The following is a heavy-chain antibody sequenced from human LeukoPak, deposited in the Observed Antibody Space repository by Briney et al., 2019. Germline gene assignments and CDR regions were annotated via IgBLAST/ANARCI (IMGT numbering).Heavy chain of an antibody. CDR3: ARSWAGMYYPFYYFDF. CDR2: TNHRGST. CDR1: GDSFSGYY. V-gene: IGHV4-34*01. J-gene: IGHJ4*02. Sequence: SENLSRNCSGYGDSFSGYYWSWIRHAPGQGLEWIAETNHRGSTHYNQSLKSRVNISVDTSKNQFSVNLDSVTAADTAVYYCARSWAGMYYPFYYFDFWGQGTLVSVSS. D-gene: IGHD1-26*01.